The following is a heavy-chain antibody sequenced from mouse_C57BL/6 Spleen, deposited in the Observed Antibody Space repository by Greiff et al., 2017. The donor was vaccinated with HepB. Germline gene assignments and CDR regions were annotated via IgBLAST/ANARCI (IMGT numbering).Heavy chain of an antibody. V-gene: IGHV5-4*01. D-gene: IGHD1-2*01. CDR3: ARESTAPYFDY. CDR1: GFTFSSYA. J-gene: IGHJ2*01. Sequence: EVQLVESGGGLVKPGGSLKLSCAASGFTFSSYAMSWVRQTPEKRLEWVATISDGGSYTYYPDNVKGRFTISRDNAKNNLYLQMSHLKSEDTAMYYCARESTAPYFDYWGQGTTLTVSS. CDR2: ISDGGSYT.